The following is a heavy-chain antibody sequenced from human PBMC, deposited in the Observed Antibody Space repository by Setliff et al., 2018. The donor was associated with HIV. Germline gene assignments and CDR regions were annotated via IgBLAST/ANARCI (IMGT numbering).Heavy chain of an antibody. V-gene: IGHV3-23*01. J-gene: IGHJ4*02. D-gene: IGHD3-22*01. CDR2: ISGSGGST. CDR3: AKDRTVVVITIFDY. CDR1: GFTFSSYA. Sequence: PGGSLRLSCAASGFTFSSYAMSWVRQAPGKGLEWVSAISGSGGSTYYADSVRGRFTISRDNSKNTLYLQMNSLRAEDTAVYYCAKDRTVVVITIFDYWDQGTLVTVSS.